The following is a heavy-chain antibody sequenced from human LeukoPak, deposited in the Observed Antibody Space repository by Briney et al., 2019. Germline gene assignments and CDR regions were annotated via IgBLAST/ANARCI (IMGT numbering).Heavy chain of an antibody. CDR1: GFTFSSYA. CDR3: ARSHRRDGYTLAY. D-gene: IGHD5-24*01. V-gene: IGHV3-66*02. Sequence: GGSLRLSCSASGFTFSSYAMHWVRQAPGKGLEWVSVIYSGGSTYYADSVKGQFTISRDNSKNTLYLQMNSLRAEDTAVYYCARSHRRDGYTLAYWGQGTLVTVSS. J-gene: IGHJ4*02. CDR2: IYSGGST.